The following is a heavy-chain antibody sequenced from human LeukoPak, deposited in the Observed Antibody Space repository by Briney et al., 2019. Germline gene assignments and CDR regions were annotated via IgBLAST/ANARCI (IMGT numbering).Heavy chain of an antibody. V-gene: IGHV3-30*18. CDR2: ISYDGTNK. CDR3: AKDGYYGSGTYPDY. Sequence: GTSLRLSCAASGFTFSSYGMNWVRQAPGKGLEWVAVISYDGTNKFYVDSLWGRFTISRDNSKNTLYLQMNSLRAEDTAVYYCAKDGYYGSGTYPDYWGQGTLVTVSS. CDR1: GFTFSSYG. D-gene: IGHD3-10*01. J-gene: IGHJ4*02.